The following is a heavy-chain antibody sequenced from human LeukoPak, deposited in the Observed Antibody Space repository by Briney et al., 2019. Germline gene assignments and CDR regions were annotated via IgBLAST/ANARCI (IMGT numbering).Heavy chain of an antibody. CDR1: GGSISRYY. Sequence: SETLSLTCTVSGGSISRYYWSWIRQPAGKGLEWIGRIHSSGSTNYNPSLKSRVTMSVDTSKNHFSLKLSSVTAADTAVYYCARAKSYDGSGHYYEFAYWGQGTLVTVSS. CDR3: ARAKSYDGSGHYYEFAY. D-gene: IGHD3-22*01. CDR2: IHSSGST. V-gene: IGHV4-4*07. J-gene: IGHJ4*02.